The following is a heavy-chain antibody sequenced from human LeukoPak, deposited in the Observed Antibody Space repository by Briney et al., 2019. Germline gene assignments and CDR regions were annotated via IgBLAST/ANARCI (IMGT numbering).Heavy chain of an antibody. J-gene: IGHJ4*02. CDR1: GYTFTSYG. CDR3: ARDHFLVGATSPLDY. V-gene: IGHV1-18*01. D-gene: IGHD1-26*01. Sequence: ASVKVSCKASGYTFTSYGISWVRQAPGQGLEWMGWISAYNGNTNYAQKLQGRVTITTDTSTSTAYMELRSLRSDDTAVYYCARDHFLVGATSPLDYWGQGTLVTVSS. CDR2: ISAYNGNT.